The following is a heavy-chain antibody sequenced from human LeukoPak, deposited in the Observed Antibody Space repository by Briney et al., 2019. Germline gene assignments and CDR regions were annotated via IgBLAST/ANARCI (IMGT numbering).Heavy chain of an antibody. CDR3: ARAPPYYDFWSGYHHYYGMDV. CDR2: INTNTGNP. D-gene: IGHD3-3*01. Sequence: ASVKVSCKASGYTFTSYAMNWVRQAPGQGLEWMGWINTNTGNPTYAQGFTGRFVFSLDTSVSTAYLQISSLKAEDTAVYYCARAPPYYDFWSGYHHYYGMDVWGQGTTVTVSS. CDR1: GYTFTSYA. J-gene: IGHJ6*02. V-gene: IGHV7-4-1*02.